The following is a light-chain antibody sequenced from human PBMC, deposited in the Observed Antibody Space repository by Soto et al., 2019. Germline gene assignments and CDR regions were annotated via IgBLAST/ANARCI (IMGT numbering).Light chain of an antibody. J-gene: IGKJ1*01. CDR1: QSVSSN. V-gene: IGKV3-15*01. CDR2: GAS. CDR3: QQYNTWPRT. Sequence: PGERATLSCRASQSVSSNLAWYQQKPGQAPRLLIYGASTRATGIPARFSGSGSGTEFTLTISSLQSEDFAVYYCQQYNTWPRTFGQGTKVDIK.